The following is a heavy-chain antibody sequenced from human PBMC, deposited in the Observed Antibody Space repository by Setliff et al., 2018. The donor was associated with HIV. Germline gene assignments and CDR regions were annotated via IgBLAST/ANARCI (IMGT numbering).Heavy chain of an antibody. J-gene: IGHJ6*03. D-gene: IGHD2-2*01. CDR3: AREVRVVLPAAASGNYYYYYMDV. Sequence: SETLSLTCAVYGGSFSGYYWSWMRQPPGKALEWVGYLYYGETTNYNPSLKSRVTMSVDTSKNQFSLRLSSVTAADTAVYYCAREVRVVLPAAASGNYYYYYMDVWGKGTTVTVSS. CDR2: LYYGETT. V-gene: IGHV4-59*12. CDR1: GGSFSGYY.